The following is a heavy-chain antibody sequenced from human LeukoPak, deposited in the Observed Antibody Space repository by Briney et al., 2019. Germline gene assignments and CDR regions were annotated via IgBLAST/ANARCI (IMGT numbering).Heavy chain of an antibody. CDR3: ARGYCSSTSCPMIEYFQH. CDR2: IWYDGSNK. V-gene: IGHV3-33*01. D-gene: IGHD2-2*01. Sequence: GRSLRLSCAASGFTFSSYGMHWVRQAPGKGLEWVAVIWYDGSNKYYADSVKGRFTISRDNSKNTLCLQMNSLRVEDTAVYYCARGYCSSTSCPMIEYFQHWGQGTLVTVSS. J-gene: IGHJ1*01. CDR1: GFTFSSYG.